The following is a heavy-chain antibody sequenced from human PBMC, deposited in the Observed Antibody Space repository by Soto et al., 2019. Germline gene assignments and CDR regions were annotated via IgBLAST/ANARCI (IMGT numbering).Heavy chain of an antibody. V-gene: IGHV1-18*01. CDR1: GYTFTSYG. CDR2: ISAYNGNT. CDR3: ARLSYADYVAY. J-gene: IGHJ4*02. Sequence: QVQLVQSGAEVKKPGASVKVSCKASGYTFTSYGISWVRQAPGQGLDWMGGISAYNGNTNYAQKLQGRVTMTTNTSTTTAYMELRSLRSADTAVYYCARLSYADYVAYWGQGTLVTVSS. D-gene: IGHD1-26*01.